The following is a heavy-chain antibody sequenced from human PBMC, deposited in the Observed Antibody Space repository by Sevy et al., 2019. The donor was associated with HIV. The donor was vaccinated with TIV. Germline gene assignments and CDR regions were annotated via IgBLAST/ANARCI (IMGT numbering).Heavy chain of an antibody. V-gene: IGHV4-59*01. D-gene: IGHD3-9*01. CDR1: GGSISDNY. CDR2: IYYSGTN. J-gene: IGHJ5*01. CDR3: AKSHGVKLRYIEDKWFDS. Sequence: SETLSLTCTVSGGSISDNYWNWIRQPPGKGLEWIGDIYYSGTNDYNPSLKSRLTMSVDTSKNQFSLRLSSVTAADTAIYDCAKSHGVKLRYIEDKWFDSWGQGTLVTVSS.